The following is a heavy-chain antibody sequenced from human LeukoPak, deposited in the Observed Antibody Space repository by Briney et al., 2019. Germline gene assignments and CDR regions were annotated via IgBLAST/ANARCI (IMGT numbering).Heavy chain of an antibody. V-gene: IGHV3-21*01. Sequence: GGSLRLSRAASGFTFSSYSMNWVRQAPGKGLEWVSSISSSSSYIYYADSVKGRFTISRDNAKNSLYLQMNSLRAGDTAVYYCASEDPYSSSRSSGYWGQGTLVTVSS. CDR2: ISSSSSYI. CDR3: ASEDPYSSSRSSGY. J-gene: IGHJ4*02. D-gene: IGHD6-13*01. CDR1: GFTFSSYS.